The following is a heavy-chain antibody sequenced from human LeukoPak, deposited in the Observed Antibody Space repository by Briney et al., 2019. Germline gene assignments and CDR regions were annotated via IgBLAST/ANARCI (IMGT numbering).Heavy chain of an antibody. J-gene: IGHJ5*02. CDR1: GGSSSDYF. CDR2: IYYSGST. V-gene: IGHV4-34*01. Sequence: SETLSLTCAVYGGSSSDYFWSWLRQPPGKGLEWIGSIYYSGSTYYNPSLKSRVTISVDTSKNQFSLKLSSVTAADTAVYYCARHAWSGSYQENNWFDPWGQGTLVTVSS. D-gene: IGHD1-26*01. CDR3: ARHAWSGSYQENNWFDP.